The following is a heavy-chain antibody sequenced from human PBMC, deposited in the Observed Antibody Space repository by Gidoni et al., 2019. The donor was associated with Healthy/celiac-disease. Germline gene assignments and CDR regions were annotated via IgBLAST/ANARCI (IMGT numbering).Heavy chain of an antibody. V-gene: IGHV5-10-1*01. CDR3: ARLGSSYENDAFDI. CDR2: IDPSDSYP. CDR1: GYSCTSYW. Sequence: EVPLVQSGAEVKKAGETLRIAGKGSGYSCTSYWNSWVRQMPGKGLEWMGRIDPSDSYPNYSPSFQGHVTISADKSISTAYLQWSSLKASDTAMYYCARLGSSYENDAFDIWGQGTMVTVSS. D-gene: IGHD1-26*01. J-gene: IGHJ3*02.